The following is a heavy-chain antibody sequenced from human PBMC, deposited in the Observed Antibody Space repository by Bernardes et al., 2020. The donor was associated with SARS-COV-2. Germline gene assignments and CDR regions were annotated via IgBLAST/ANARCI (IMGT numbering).Heavy chain of an antibody. J-gene: IGHJ3*02. V-gene: IGHV3-74*01. CDR2: INGDGRTT. D-gene: IGHD2-15*01. CDR1: GFSFGNYW. CDR3: TRVLDGRAGAFDI. Sequence: GSLRLSCVGSGFSFGNYWMHWVRQAPGTGPVWVSRINGDGRTTDYADSVKGRLTTSRDNAKNTLYLHMNSLRDEDTAVYYCTRVLDGRAGAFDIWGQGTMVTVSS.